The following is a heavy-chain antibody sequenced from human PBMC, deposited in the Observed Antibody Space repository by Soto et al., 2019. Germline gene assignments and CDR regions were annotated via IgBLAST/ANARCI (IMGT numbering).Heavy chain of an antibody. CDR3: ARDGQQLAPDAMDV. CDR1: GFIFKHHA. V-gene: IGHV3-33*01. Sequence: QVQLVESGGGVVQPGRSLRLSCAASGFIFKHHAMHWVRQAAGKGLEWVAQIWYDGSHTYYTDSVKGRFTISRDNLKDMVYLQMDSLRAEDTDVYYCARDGQQLAPDAMDVWGQGTTVTVSS. J-gene: IGHJ6*02. CDR2: IWYDGSHT. D-gene: IGHD1-1*01.